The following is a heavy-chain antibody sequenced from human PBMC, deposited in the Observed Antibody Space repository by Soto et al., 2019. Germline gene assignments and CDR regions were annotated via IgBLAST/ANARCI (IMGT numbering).Heavy chain of an antibody. CDR1: GYTFTSYG. D-gene: IGHD3-16*01. J-gene: IGHJ6*02. Sequence: ASVKVSCKASGYTFTSYGISWVRQAPGQGLEWMGWISAYNGNTNYAQKLQGRVTMTADTSTSTAYMELRSLRSDDTAVYYCARIPIGVRGPLYGMDVWGQGTTVTVSS. CDR2: ISAYNGNT. V-gene: IGHV1-18*01. CDR3: ARIPIGVRGPLYGMDV.